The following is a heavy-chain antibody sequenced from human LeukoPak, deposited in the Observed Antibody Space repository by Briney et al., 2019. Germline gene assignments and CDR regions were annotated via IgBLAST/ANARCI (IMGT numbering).Heavy chain of an antibody. D-gene: IGHD3-16*01. CDR2: IIPIFGTA. J-gene: IGHJ3*02. V-gene: IGHV1-69*05. CDR1: GGTFSSYA. CDR3: ATVPEGVPDAFDI. Sequence: SVKVSCKASGGTFSSYAISSVRQAPGQGLEWMGGIIPIFGTANYAQKFQGRVTITTDESTSTAYMELSSLRSEDTAVYYCATVPEGVPDAFDIWGQGTMVTVSS.